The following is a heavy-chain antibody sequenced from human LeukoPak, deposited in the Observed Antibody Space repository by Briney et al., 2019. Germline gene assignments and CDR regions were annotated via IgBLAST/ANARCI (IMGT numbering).Heavy chain of an antibody. J-gene: IGHJ3*02. CDR2: IYHSGST. CDR3: ARIREGTVAGPFDAFDI. Sequence: SETLSLTCTVSGGSISSGGYYWSWIRQPPGKGLEWIGYIYHSGSTYYNPSLKSRVTISVDRSKNQFSLKLSSVTAADTAVYYCARIREGTVAGPFDAFDIWGQGTMVTVSS. V-gene: IGHV4-30-2*01. CDR1: GGSISSGGYY. D-gene: IGHD6-19*01.